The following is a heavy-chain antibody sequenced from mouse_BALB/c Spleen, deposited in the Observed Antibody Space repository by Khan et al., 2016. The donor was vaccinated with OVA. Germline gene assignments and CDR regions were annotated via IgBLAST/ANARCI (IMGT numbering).Heavy chain of an antibody. J-gene: IGHJ4*01. Sequence: EVQLQESGPGLVKPSQSLSLTCTVTGYSITNDYAWNCIRQFPGNKLEWMGYISSTGSTSYNPSLKSRISITRDTSTNQFFLQLRSVTSEDTATYYSARSLYYNYGYALDYWGRGTSVTVSS. CDR2: ISSTGST. CDR3: ARSLYYNYGYALDY. D-gene: IGHD2-4*01. V-gene: IGHV3-2*02. CDR1: GYSITNDYA.